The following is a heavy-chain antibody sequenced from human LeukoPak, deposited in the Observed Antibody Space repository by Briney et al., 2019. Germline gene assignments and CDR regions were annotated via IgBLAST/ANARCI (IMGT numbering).Heavy chain of an antibody. Sequence: GGSLRLSCAASGFIFSSNWMHWVRQAPGKGLVWVSRIKSDGSITNYADSVKGRFTISRDNAKNSLYLQMNSLRAEDTAVYYCATGSQIREADYWGQGTLVTVSS. CDR1: GFIFSSNW. J-gene: IGHJ4*02. V-gene: IGHV3-74*01. CDR2: IKSDGSIT. CDR3: ATGSQIREADY. D-gene: IGHD3-10*01.